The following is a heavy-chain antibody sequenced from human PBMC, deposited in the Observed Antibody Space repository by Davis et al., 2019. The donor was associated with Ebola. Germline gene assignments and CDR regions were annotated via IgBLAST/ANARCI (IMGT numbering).Heavy chain of an antibody. D-gene: IGHD6-6*01. CDR2: MNKDGSRT. J-gene: IGHJ4*02. V-gene: IGHV3-74*01. CDR3: AELHSSSSHI. CDR1: GFRLSTYW. Sequence: PGGSLRLSCAASGFRLSTYWMHWVRQAPGKGLVWVARMNKDGSRTDYADSVRGRFTISRDTAKNTLFLQMNNLRAEDTAIYYCAELHSSSSHIWGQGTLVTVSS.